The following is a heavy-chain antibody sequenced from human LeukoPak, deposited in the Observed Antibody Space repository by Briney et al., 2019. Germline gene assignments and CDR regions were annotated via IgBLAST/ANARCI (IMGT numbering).Heavy chain of an antibody. D-gene: IGHD3-3*01. Sequence: QSGGSLRLSCAASGFTVSSNYMSWVRQAPGKGLEWVSVIYSGGSTYYADSVKGRFTISRDNSKNTLYLQMNSLRAEDTAVYYCARTRGYDFWSHGYFDYWGQGTLVTVSS. V-gene: IGHV3-53*05. CDR2: IYSGGST. J-gene: IGHJ4*02. CDR1: GFTVSSNY. CDR3: ARTRGYDFWSHGYFDY.